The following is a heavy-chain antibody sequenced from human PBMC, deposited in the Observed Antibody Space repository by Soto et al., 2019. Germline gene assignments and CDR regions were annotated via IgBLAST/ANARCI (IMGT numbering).Heavy chain of an antibody. J-gene: IGHJ4*02. CDR1: GGSISSSSYY. CDR3: ARPADQFQYYFDY. D-gene: IGHD2-2*01. V-gene: IGHV4-39*01. CDR2: IYYSGST. Sequence: RSLTCTVSGGSISSSSYYWGWIRQPPGKGLEWIGSIYYSGSTYYNPSLKSRVTISVDTSKNQFSLKLSSVTAADTAVYYCARPADQFQYYFDYWGQGTLVTVSS.